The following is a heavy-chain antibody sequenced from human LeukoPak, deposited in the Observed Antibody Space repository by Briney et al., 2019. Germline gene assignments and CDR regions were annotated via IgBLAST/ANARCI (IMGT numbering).Heavy chain of an antibody. CDR3: ARGGERYRYSGNDFDY. Sequence: GGSLRLSCAASGFTFSSYSMNWVRQAPGKGLEWVSYISSSSSTICYADSVKGRFTISRDNAKNSLYLQMNSLRAEDTAVYYCARGGERYRYSGNDFDYWGQGTLVTVSS. CDR1: GFTFSSYS. CDR2: ISSSSSTI. D-gene: IGHD1-26*01. J-gene: IGHJ4*02. V-gene: IGHV3-48*01.